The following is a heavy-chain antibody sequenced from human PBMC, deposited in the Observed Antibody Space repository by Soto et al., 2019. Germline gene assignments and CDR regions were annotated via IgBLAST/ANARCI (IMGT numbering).Heavy chain of an antibody. J-gene: IGHJ4*02. CDR1: GFTFSSYG. Sequence: TGGSLRLSCAASGFTFSSYGMHWVRQAPGKGLEWVAVIWYDGSNKYYADSVKGRFTISRDNSKNTLYLQMNSLRAEDTAVYYCARDQDDTLTGYYLPLDYWGQGTLVTVSS. CDR2: IWYDGSNK. V-gene: IGHV3-33*01. D-gene: IGHD3-9*01. CDR3: ARDQDDTLTGYYLPLDY.